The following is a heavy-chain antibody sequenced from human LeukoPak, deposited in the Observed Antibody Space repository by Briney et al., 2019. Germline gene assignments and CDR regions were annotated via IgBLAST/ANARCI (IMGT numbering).Heavy chain of an antibody. V-gene: IGHV1-18*01. CDR1: GYTFTSYG. CDR3: AKDDLNYDYVWGSYRPGYGMDV. D-gene: IGHD3-16*02. Sequence: GASVKVSCKASGYTFTSYGISWVRQAPGQGLEWMGWISAYNGNTNYAQKLQGRVTMTTDTSTSTAYMELRSLRSDDTAVYYCAKDDLNYDYVWGSYRPGYGMDVWGQGTTVTVSS. CDR2: ISAYNGNT. J-gene: IGHJ6*02.